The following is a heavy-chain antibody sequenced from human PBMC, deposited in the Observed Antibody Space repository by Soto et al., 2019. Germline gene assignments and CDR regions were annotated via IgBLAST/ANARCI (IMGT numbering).Heavy chain of an antibody. J-gene: IGHJ6*02. CDR3: ARERVDTAMVNDYYYGMDV. Sequence: AASVKVSCKASGYTFTGYYMHWVRQAPGRGLEWMGWINPNSGGTNYAQKFQGRVTMTRDTSISTAYMELSRLRSDDTAVYYCARERVDTAMVNDYYYGMDVWGQGTTVTVSS. CDR2: INPNSGGT. V-gene: IGHV1-2*02. D-gene: IGHD5-18*01. CDR1: GYTFTGYY.